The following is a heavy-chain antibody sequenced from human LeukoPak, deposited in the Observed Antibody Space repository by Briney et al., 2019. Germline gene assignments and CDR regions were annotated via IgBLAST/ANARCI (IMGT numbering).Heavy chain of an antibody. Sequence: GASVKVSCEASGYTFTSYGISWVRQAPGQGLEWMGWISAYNGNTNYAQKLQGRVTMTTDTSTSTAYMELRSLRSDDTAVYYCASPLGYCSGGSCSKNDAFDIWGQGTMVTVSS. CDR2: ISAYNGNT. CDR1: GYTFTSYG. D-gene: IGHD2-15*01. J-gene: IGHJ3*02. V-gene: IGHV1-18*04. CDR3: ASPLGYCSGGSCSKNDAFDI.